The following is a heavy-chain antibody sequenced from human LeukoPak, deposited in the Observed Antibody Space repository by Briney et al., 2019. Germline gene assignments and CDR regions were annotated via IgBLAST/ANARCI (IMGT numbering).Heavy chain of an antibody. Sequence: SGPTLVNPTQTLTLTCTFSGFSLSTSGVGVGWIRQPPGKALEWLALIYWDDDKRYSPSLKSRLIITKDTSKNQVVLTMTNMDPVDTATYYCAHLSIAVAAPYYYYGMDVWGQGTTVTVSS. CDR3: AHLSIAVAAPYYYYGMDV. CDR2: IYWDDDK. D-gene: IGHD6-19*01. V-gene: IGHV2-5*02. CDR1: GFSLSTSGVG. J-gene: IGHJ6*02.